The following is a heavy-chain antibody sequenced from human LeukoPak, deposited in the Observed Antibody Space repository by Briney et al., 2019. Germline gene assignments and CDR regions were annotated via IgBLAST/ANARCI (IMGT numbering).Heavy chain of an antibody. D-gene: IGHD6-19*01. Sequence: SETLSLTCTVSGDFISSNYYWGWIRQPPGKGPDWIGSIYYTGKTYYNPSLKSRVTMSVDTSKNQFSLKLSSVTAADTAVYYCARDSSGWYEGNYFDYWGQGTLVTVSS. CDR1: GDFISSNYY. V-gene: IGHV4-39*07. CDR2: IYYTGKT. J-gene: IGHJ4*02. CDR3: ARDSSGWYEGNYFDY.